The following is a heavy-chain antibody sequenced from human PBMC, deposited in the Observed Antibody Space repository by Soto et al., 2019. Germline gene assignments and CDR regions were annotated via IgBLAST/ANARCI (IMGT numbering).Heavy chain of an antibody. CDR1: GAAIDNFY. D-gene: IGHD6-13*01. Sequence: AETLSLTCTVSGAAIDNFYCAWIRQAPGKGLEWIGYVHYTGSTNYNPSLKSRVAMSIDSSKMQVSLNLTSVTSADTAVYYCARLIAAAAFDYWGQGAPVTVSS. J-gene: IGHJ4*02. V-gene: IGHV4-59*01. CDR3: ARLIAAAAFDY. CDR2: VHYTGST.